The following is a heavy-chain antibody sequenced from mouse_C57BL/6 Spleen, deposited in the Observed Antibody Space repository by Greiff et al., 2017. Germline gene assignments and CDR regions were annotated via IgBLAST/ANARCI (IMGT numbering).Heavy chain of an antibody. V-gene: IGHV2-2*01. J-gene: IGHJ3*01. D-gene: IGHD4-1*01. CDR1: GFSLTSYG. CDR2: IWSGGST. CDR3: ASPSTGAWFAY. Sequence: QVQLQQSGPGLVQPSQSLSITCTVSGFSLTSYGVHWVRQSPGKGLEWLGVIWSGGSTDYNAAFISRLSISKDNSKSQVFFKMNSLQADDTAIYYCASPSTGAWFAYWGQGTLVTVSA.